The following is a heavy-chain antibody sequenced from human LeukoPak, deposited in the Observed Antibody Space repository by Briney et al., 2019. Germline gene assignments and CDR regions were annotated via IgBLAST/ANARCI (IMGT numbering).Heavy chain of an antibody. CDR3: AKGRVVPAARPGDWFDP. CDR2: ISYSGVST. CDR1: GFTFGSYA. J-gene: IGHJ5*02. D-gene: IGHD2-2*01. Sequence: PGGSLRLSCATSGFTFGSYAMNWVRQAPGKGLEWVSGISYSGVSTYYGDSVKGRFTISRDNAENTLYLQMNSLRAEDTAVYYCAKGRVVPAARPGDWFDPWGQGTLVTVSS. V-gene: IGHV3-23*01.